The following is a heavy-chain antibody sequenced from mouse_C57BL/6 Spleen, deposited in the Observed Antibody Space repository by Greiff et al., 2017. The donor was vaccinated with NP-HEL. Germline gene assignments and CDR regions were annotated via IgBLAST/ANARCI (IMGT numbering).Heavy chain of an antibody. Sequence: QVQLQQSGPELVKPGASVKISCKASGYAFSSSWMNWVKQRPGKGLEWIGRIYPGDGDTNYNGKFKGKATLTADKSSSTAYMQLSSLTSEDSAVYFCARRGTIYYDYFDYWGQGTTLTVSS. D-gene: IGHD2-4*01. CDR1: GYAFSSSW. CDR2: IYPGDGDT. V-gene: IGHV1-82*01. J-gene: IGHJ2*01. CDR3: ARRGTIYYDYFDY.